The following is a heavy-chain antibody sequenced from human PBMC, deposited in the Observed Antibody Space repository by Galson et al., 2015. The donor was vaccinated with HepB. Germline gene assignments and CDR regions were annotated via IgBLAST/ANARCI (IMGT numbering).Heavy chain of an antibody. V-gene: IGHV3-30-3*01. CDR2: ISYDGSNK. Sequence: SLRLSCAASGFTFSSYAMHWVRQAPGKGLEWVAVISYDGSNKYYADSVKGRFTISRDNSKNTLYLQMNSLRAEDTAVYYCARGAYSSSSHTRDWGQGTLVTVSS. CDR1: GFTFSSYA. CDR3: ARGAYSSSSHTRD. J-gene: IGHJ4*02. D-gene: IGHD6-6*01.